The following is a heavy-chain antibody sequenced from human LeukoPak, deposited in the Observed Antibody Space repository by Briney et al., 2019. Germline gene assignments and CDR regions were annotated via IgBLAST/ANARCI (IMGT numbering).Heavy chain of an antibody. CDR1: GFTFSSYS. CDR3: ARDLTRTATLLSYYFDY. CDR2: ISSSSSYI. J-gene: IGHJ4*02. V-gene: IGHV3-21*01. Sequence: GGSLRLSCAASGFTFSSYSMNWVRQAPGEGLEWVSSISSSSSYIYYADSVKGRFTISRDNAKNSLYLQMNSLRAEETAVYYCARDLTRTATLLSYYFDYWGQGTLVTVSS. D-gene: IGHD1-20*01.